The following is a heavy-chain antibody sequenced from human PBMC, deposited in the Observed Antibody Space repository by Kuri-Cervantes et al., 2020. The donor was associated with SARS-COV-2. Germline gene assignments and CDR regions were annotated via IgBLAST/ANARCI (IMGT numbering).Heavy chain of an antibody. CDR1: GFTFSSYS. J-gene: IGHJ4*02. CDR2: IKQDGSEK. D-gene: IGHD1-20*01. Sequence: GESLKISCAASGFTFSSYSMSWVRQAPGKGLEWVANIKQDGSEKYYVDSVKGRFTISRDNAKNSLYLQMNSLRAEDTAVYYCAREGDRITSDYYFDYWGQGTLVTVSS. V-gene: IGHV3-7*01. CDR3: AREGDRITSDYYFDY.